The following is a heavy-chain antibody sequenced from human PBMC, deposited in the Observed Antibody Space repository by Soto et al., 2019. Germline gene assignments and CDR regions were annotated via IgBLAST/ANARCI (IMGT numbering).Heavy chain of an antibody. CDR3: ARTDGYYAGEYFHH. J-gene: IGHJ1*01. V-gene: IGHV4-39*06. CDR2: IYYSGSI. D-gene: IGHD4-17*01. CDR1: GGSISSSSYY. Sequence: PSETLSLTCTVSGGSISSSSYYWGWIRQPPGKRLEWIGSIYYSGSIYYNPSLKSRVTISVDTSKNQFTLKLSSVTAADTAVYYCARTDGYYAGEYFHHWGQGTLVTVSS.